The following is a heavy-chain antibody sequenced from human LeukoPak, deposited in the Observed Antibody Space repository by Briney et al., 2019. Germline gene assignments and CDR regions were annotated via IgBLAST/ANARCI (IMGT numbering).Heavy chain of an antibody. CDR2: IKSQTDGRTT. J-gene: IGHJ6*02. D-gene: IGHD3-3*02. CDR1: GFTFSNSR. CDR3: TTALGMDV. V-gene: IGHV3-15*07. Sequence: GGSLRLSCAASGFTFSNSRMNWVRQARGKGLELVGRIKSQTDGRTTDYAPPVKARLTISSDDSTNTLCLQLNSLKTEDTAVYYCTTALGMDVWGQGTPVTVSS.